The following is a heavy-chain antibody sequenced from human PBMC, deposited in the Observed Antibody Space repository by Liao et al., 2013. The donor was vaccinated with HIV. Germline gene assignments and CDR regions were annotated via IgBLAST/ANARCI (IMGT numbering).Heavy chain of an antibody. J-gene: IGHJ6*03. CDR1: GGSISSGSYY. D-gene: IGHD1/OR15-1a*01. CDR2: MYYSGST. V-gene: IGHV4-30-4*08. CDR3: ARVSNWNNYYYYIDV. Sequence: QVQLQESGPGLVKPSQTLSLTCTVSGGSISSGSYYWTWIRQPAGKGLEWIGYMYYSGSTNYNPSLKSRLSISVDTSKNQFSLRLSSVTAADTAVYYCARVSNWNNYYYYIDVWGKGTTVTVSS.